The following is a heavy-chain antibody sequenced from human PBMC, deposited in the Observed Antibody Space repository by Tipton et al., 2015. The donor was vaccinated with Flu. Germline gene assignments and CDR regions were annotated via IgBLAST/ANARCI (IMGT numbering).Heavy chain of an antibody. Sequence: LRLSCTVSGGSIGSYYWSWIRQPAGKGLEWIGRIYTSGSTNYNPSLKSRVTISVDTSKNQFSLKLSSVTAADTAVYYCARDGYYYYYYGMDVWGQGTTVTVSS. CDR3: ARDGYYYYYYGMDV. CDR1: GGSIGSYY. D-gene: IGHD2-2*03. CDR2: IYTSGST. V-gene: IGHV4-4*07. J-gene: IGHJ6*02.